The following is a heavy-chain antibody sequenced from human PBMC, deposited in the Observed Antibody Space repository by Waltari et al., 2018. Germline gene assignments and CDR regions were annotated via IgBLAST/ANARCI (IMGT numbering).Heavy chain of an antibody. J-gene: IGHJ4*02. D-gene: IGHD3-22*01. CDR2: FDPEDGET. CDR3: ATDRGMSYYYDSSGYYSPLSF. Sequence: QVQLVQSGAEVKKPGASVKVSCKVSGYTLTELSMHWVRQAPGKGLEWMGGFDPEDGETIYAQKFQGRVTMTEDTSTDTAYMELSSLRSEDTAVYYCATDRGMSYYYDSSGYYSPLSFWGQGTLVTVSS. V-gene: IGHV1-24*01. CDR1: GYTLTELS.